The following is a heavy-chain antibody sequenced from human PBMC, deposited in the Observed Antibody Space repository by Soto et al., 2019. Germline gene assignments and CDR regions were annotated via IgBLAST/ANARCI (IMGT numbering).Heavy chain of an antibody. CDR1: GYTFTSYD. Sequence: ASVKVSCKASGYTFTSYDLNWVRQATGQGLEWMGWMNPNSGNTGYAQKFQGRVTMTRNTSISTAYMELSSLRSEDTAVYYCARGPHYGDYYYYYMDVWGKGTTVTVSS. CDR2: MNPNSGNT. CDR3: ARGPHYGDYYYYYMDV. J-gene: IGHJ6*03. D-gene: IGHD4-17*01. V-gene: IGHV1-8*01.